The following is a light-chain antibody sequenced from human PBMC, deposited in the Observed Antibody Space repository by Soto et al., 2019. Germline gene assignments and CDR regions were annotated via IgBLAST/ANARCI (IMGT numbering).Light chain of an antibody. CDR2: EVS. J-gene: IGLJ7*01. CDR1: SSDVGGYNY. V-gene: IGLV2-14*01. CDR3: SSHTSSSTLI. Sequence: QSALTQPASVSGSPGQSITISCSGTSSDVGGYNYVSWYQQHPGKAPKVMIYEVSNRPSGVSNRFSGSKSGNTASLTISGLQAEDEADYYCSSHTSSSTLIFGGGTQLTVL.